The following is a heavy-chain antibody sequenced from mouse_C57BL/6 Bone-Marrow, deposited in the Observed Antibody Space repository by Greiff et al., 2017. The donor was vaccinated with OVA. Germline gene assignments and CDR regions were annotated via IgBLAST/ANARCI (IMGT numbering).Heavy chain of an antibody. J-gene: IGHJ4*01. CDR3: ARGMVTTAGYYAMDY. CDR1: GYTFTDYY. D-gene: IGHD2-2*01. CDR2: INPYNGGT. V-gene: IGHV1-19*01. Sequence: EVKLVESGPVLVKPGASVKMSCKASGYTFTDYYMNWVKQSPGKSLEWIGVINPYNGGTSYNQKFKGKATLTVDKSSSTAYMELNSLTSEDSAVYYCARGMVTTAGYYAMDYWGQGTSVTVSS.